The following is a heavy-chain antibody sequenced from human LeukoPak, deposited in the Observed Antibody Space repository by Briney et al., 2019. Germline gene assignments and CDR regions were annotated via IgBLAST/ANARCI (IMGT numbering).Heavy chain of an antibody. D-gene: IGHD4-17*01. Sequence: GGSLRLSCAASGFTFSDYYMSWIRQAPGKGLEWVSYISSSGSTIYYADSVKGRFTISRDNSKNTLYLQMNSLRAEDTAVYYCAKSPGYGDYLFDYWGQGTLVTVSS. CDR1: GFTFSDYY. J-gene: IGHJ4*02. V-gene: IGHV3-11*01. CDR3: AKSPGYGDYLFDY. CDR2: ISSSGSTI.